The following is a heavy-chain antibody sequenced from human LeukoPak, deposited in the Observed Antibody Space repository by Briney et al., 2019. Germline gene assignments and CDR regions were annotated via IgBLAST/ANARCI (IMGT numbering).Heavy chain of an antibody. J-gene: IGHJ4*02. Sequence: GGSLRLSCAASGFTFNTYWMNWVRQAPGKGLEWVANIKQDGTEKYYVDSVKGRFTVSRDNAENSLYLQMNTLRGVDTAVYYCARGGWGRYFDYWGQGSLVTVST. V-gene: IGHV3-7*04. CDR3: ARGGWGRYFDY. CDR1: GFTFNTYW. D-gene: IGHD3-16*01. CDR2: IKQDGTEK.